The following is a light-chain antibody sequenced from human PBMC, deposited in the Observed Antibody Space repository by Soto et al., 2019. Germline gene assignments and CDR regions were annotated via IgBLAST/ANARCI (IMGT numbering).Light chain of an antibody. J-gene: IGKJ4*01. CDR1: QGIGRY. V-gene: IGKV1-9*01. Sequence: DIQLTQSPSFLSAPLSDRVTITCRASQGIGRYLAWYQQKPGKAPRLLIYAASTLQSGVPSRFSGSGSDTEFTLTISSLQPEDFATYYCQQLNNYPLTFGGGTKVDIK. CDR2: AAS. CDR3: QQLNNYPLT.